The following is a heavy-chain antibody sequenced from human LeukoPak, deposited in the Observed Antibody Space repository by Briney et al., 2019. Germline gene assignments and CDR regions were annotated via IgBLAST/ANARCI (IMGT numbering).Heavy chain of an antibody. Sequence: PSETLSHTCAVYGGSFSGYYWSWIRQPPGKGLEWIGEINHSGSTNYNPSLKSRVTISVDTSKNQFSLKLSSVTAADTAVYYCARGRGYRAGAFDIWGQGTMVTVSS. D-gene: IGHD6-13*01. CDR2: INHSGST. CDR3: ARGRGYRAGAFDI. V-gene: IGHV4-34*01. CDR1: GGSFSGYY. J-gene: IGHJ3*02.